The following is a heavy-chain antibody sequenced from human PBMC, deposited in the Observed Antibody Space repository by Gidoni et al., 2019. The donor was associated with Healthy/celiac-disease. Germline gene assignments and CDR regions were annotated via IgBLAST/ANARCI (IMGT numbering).Heavy chain of an antibody. CDR2: ISSSGSTI. J-gene: IGHJ4*02. V-gene: IGHV3-11*01. CDR1: GLPFSDYY. D-gene: IGHD3-3*01. Sequence: QVQLVESGGGWVKPGGSLRLSCAAAGLPFSDYYMIWIRQAPGKGLEWVSSISSSGSTIYYADSVKGRFTISRDNANNSLYLQMNSRRAEDTAVYYCARASRGITIFGVVYWGQGTLVTVSS. CDR3: ARASRGITIFGVVY.